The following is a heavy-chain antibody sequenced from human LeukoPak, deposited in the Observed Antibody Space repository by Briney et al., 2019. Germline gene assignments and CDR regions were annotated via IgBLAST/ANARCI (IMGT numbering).Heavy chain of an antibody. CDR3: TKAPQWLAFDY. CDR2: IYNSGTT. CDR1: GGSISSHF. D-gene: IGHD6-19*01. Sequence: SETLSLPFTVSGGSISSHFWSWIRQPPGKGLEWIGNIYNSGTTNYNPSLNSRVTMSVDTSKNQLSLQLTSVTAADTAVYYCTKAPQWLAFDYWGRGTLGTVSS. J-gene: IGHJ4*02. V-gene: IGHV4-59*11.